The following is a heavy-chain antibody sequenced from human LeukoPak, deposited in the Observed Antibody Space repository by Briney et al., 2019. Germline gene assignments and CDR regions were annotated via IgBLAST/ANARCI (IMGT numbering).Heavy chain of an antibody. Sequence: KPSETLSLTCTVSSGSISSGDYYWSWIRQPPGKGLEWIGYISSSGTTYYNPSLRSRITISVDSSKSQFSLNLSSVTASDTAVYYCAGVGNGGYGGFDYWGQGTLVTVSS. CDR1: SGSISSGDYY. D-gene: IGHD5-12*01. CDR3: AGVGNGGYGGFDY. J-gene: IGHJ4*02. V-gene: IGHV4-30-4*01. CDR2: ISSSGTT.